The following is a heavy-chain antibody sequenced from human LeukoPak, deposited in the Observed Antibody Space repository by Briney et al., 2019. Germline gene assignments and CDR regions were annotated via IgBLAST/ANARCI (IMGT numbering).Heavy chain of an antibody. V-gene: IGHV4-59*01. J-gene: IGHJ4*02. CDR2: IYYSGSI. CDR1: GGSISSYY. D-gene: IGHD6-13*01. CDR3: ARGSSSIPLDY. Sequence: SETLSLTCTVSGGSISSYYWSWIRQPPGKGLEWIGYIYYSGSINYNPSLKSRVTISVDTSKNQFSLKLSSVTAADTAVYYCARGSSSIPLDYWGQGTLVTVSS.